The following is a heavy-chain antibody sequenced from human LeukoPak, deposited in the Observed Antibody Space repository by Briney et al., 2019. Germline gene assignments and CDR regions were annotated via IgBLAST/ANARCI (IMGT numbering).Heavy chain of an antibody. D-gene: IGHD3-22*01. J-gene: IGHJ4*02. CDR1: GFTFSTYT. Sequence: PGGSLRLSCAASGFTFSTYTVNWVRQAPGKGLEWVSSIASDTTYMKYADSVKGRFSVSRDNATVFLEMKSLRADDTAVYFCARDYYDSSASATFDYWGRGTLVTVSS. V-gene: IGHV3-21*01. CDR3: ARDYYDSSASATFDY. CDR2: IASDTTYM.